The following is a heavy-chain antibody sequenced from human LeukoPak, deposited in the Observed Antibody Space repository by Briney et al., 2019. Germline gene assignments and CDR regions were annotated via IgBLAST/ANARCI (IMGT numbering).Heavy chain of an antibody. Sequence: GGSLRLSCAASGFTFSSYEMNWVRQAPGKGLEWVSYISSSGSTIYYADSVKGRFTISRDNAKNSLYLQMNSLRAEDTAVYYCAELGIAIIGGVWGKGTTVTISS. CDR3: AELGIAIIGGV. V-gene: IGHV3-48*03. CDR2: ISSSGSTI. D-gene: IGHD3-10*02. CDR1: GFTFSSYE. J-gene: IGHJ6*04.